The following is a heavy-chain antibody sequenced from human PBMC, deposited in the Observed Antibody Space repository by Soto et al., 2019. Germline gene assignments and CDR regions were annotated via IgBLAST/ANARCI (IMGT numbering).Heavy chain of an antibody. CDR2: IFSNDEK. CDR3: ARNPSIAANYYGMDV. V-gene: IGHV2-26*01. Sequence: SGPTLVNPTETLTLTCTVSGFSLSNARMGVSWIRQPPGKALEWLAHIFSNDEKSYSTSLKSRLTISKDTSKSQVVLTMPNMDPVDTATYYCARNPSIAANYYGMDVWGQGTTETVSS. CDR1: GFSLSNARMG. J-gene: IGHJ6*02. D-gene: IGHD6-6*01.